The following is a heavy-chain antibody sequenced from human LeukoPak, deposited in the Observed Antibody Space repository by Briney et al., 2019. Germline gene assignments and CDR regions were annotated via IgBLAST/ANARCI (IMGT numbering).Heavy chain of an antibody. CDR1: GFTFSNFG. CDR2: IRYDGTNK. J-gene: IGHJ5*02. Sequence: GGSLRLSCAASGFTFSNFGMHWVRQAPGKGLEWVAFIRYDGTNKYYADSVKGRFTISRDNSKNTLYLQMNSLRPEDTAVYYCAKEFASSWFEGFDPWGQGTLVTVSS. V-gene: IGHV3-30*02. D-gene: IGHD6-13*01. CDR3: AKEFASSWFEGFDP.